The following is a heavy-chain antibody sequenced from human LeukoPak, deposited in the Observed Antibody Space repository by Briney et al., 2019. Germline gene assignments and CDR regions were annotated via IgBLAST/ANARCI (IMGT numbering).Heavy chain of an antibody. CDR1: GGSTSSYY. J-gene: IGHJ4*02. CDR3: ARGGITIFGVVTSPLDY. D-gene: IGHD3-3*01. Sequence: PSETLSLTCTVSGGSTSSYYWSWIRQPPGKGLEWIGYIYYSGSTNYNPSLKSRVTISVDTSKNQFSLKLSSVTAADTAVYYCARGGITIFGVVTSPLDYWGQGTLVTVSS. CDR2: IYYSGST. V-gene: IGHV4-59*12.